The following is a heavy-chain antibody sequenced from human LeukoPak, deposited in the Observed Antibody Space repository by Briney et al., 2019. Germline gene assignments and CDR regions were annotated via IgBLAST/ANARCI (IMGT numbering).Heavy chain of an antibody. Sequence: GGSLRLSCAASGFTFGSYWMNWVRQAPGKGLVWVSRIKSDGSSTTYADSVKGRFTISRDNAKNTLYLQMNSLRVEDTAVYYCYYATGGIPGPLEYFQHWGQGTLVTVSS. CDR2: IKSDGSST. CDR1: GFTFGSYW. D-gene: IGHD6-13*01. CDR3: YYATGGIPGPLEYFQH. V-gene: IGHV3-74*01. J-gene: IGHJ1*01.